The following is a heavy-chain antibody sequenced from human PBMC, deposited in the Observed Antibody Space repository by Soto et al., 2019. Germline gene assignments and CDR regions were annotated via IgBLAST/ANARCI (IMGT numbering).Heavy chain of an antibody. V-gene: IGHV1-46*01. J-gene: IGHJ5*02. CDR3: ARDHSIASSGAWWLDP. CDR1: GYTFTSYY. CDR2: INPSGDIT. Sequence: ASVKVSCKASGYTFTSYYMHWVRQAPGQGLEWMGIINPSGDITKYAPKFQGRVTMTTDTSTSTIYMDLSSLTSEDTAVYYCARDHSIASSGAWWLDPWGQGTLVTVSS. D-gene: IGHD6-13*01.